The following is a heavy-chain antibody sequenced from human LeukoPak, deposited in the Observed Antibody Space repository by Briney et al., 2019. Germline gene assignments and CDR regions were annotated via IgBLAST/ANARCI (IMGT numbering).Heavy chain of an antibody. CDR3: ARRASSYYYYMDV. D-gene: IGHD2-21*01. Sequence: GESLKIYCKGSGYSFTNYRIGWVRQMPGKGLGWMGIIYPGDSDIRYSPSFQGQVTISADKSISTAYLQWSSLKASDTAMYYCARRASSYYYYMDVWGKGTTVTVSS. J-gene: IGHJ6*03. CDR1: GYSFTNYR. CDR2: IYPGDSDI. V-gene: IGHV5-51*01.